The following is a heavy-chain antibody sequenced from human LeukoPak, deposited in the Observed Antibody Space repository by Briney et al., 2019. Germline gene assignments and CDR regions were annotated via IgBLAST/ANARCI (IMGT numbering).Heavy chain of an antibody. CDR2: INHSGST. Sequence: NTSETLSLTCAVYGGSFSGYYWSWIRQPPGKGLEWIGEINHSGSTNYNPSLKSRVTISVDTSKNQFSLKLSSVTAADTAVYYCAREADRYYYYYGMDVWGQGTTVTVSS. D-gene: IGHD6-25*01. V-gene: IGHV4-34*01. J-gene: IGHJ6*02. CDR3: AREADRYYYYYGMDV. CDR1: GGSFSGYY.